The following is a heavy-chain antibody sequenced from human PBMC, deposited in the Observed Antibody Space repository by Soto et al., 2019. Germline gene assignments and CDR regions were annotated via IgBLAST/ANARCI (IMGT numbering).Heavy chain of an antibody. D-gene: IGHD3-22*01. V-gene: IGHV5-51*01. CDR3: ASTSRNDSSGYYYGYYGMDV. J-gene: IGHJ6*02. Sequence: PGESLKISCKGSGYSLTSYWIGWVRQMPGKGLEWMGIIYPGDSDTRYSPSFQGQVTISADKSISTAYLQWSSLKASDTAMYYCASTSRNDSSGYYYGYYGMDVWGQGTTVTVSS. CDR2: IYPGDSDT. CDR1: GYSLTSYW.